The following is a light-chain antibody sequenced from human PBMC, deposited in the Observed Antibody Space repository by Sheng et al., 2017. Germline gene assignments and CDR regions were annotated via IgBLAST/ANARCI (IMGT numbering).Light chain of an antibody. V-gene: IGLV1-47*01. J-gene: IGLJ2*01. Sequence: QSVLTQPPSASGTPGQRVTISCSGSSSNIGSNYVYWYQQLPGTAPKLLIYRNNQRPSGVPDRFSGSKSGNTASLTISGLQADDEADYYCSSYTSSSTLVFGGGTKLTVL. CDR2: RNN. CDR3: SSYTSSSTLV. CDR1: SSNIGSNY.